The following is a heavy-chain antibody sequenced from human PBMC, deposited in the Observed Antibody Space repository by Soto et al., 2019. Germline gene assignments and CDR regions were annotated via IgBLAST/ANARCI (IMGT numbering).Heavy chain of an antibody. J-gene: IGHJ5*02. V-gene: IGHV1-24*01. D-gene: IGHD3-16*02. CDR3: ARSSPKFYDYIWGSYPQNWFDP. CDR2: FDPEDGET. Sequence: ASVKVSCKVSGYTLTELSMHWVRQAPGKGLGWMGGFDPEDGETIYAQKFQGRVTMTEDTSTDTAYMELSSLRSEDTAVYYCARSSPKFYDYIWGSYPQNWFDPWGRGTLVTGSS. CDR1: GYTLTELS.